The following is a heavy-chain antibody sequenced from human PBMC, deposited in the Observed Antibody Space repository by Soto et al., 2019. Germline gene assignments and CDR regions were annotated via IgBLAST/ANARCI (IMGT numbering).Heavy chain of an antibody. D-gene: IGHD6-19*01. Sequence: GESLKISCKVSGYSFPSFWIGWVRQMPGKGLEWLGSIYPGDSETRYSPSFQGEVTISADKSITTAYLHWSSLRASDTATYYCVKQHPLDSRAWHNWGQGTLVTVSA. V-gene: IGHV5-51*01. CDR2: IYPGDSET. CDR1: GYSFPSFW. J-gene: IGHJ4*02. CDR3: VKQHPLDSRAWHN.